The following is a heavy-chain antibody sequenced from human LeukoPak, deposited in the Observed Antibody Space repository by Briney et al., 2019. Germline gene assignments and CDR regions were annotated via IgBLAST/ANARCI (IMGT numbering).Heavy chain of an antibody. D-gene: IGHD3-10*02. CDR3: AELGITMIGGV. CDR2: MNDDGSST. CDR1: GFTFTRHW. V-gene: IGHV3-74*01. J-gene: IGHJ6*04. Sequence: PGGSLRLSCVVSGFTFTRHWMHWVRQAPGKGLVWVSRMNDDGSSTSYAEALKGRFTISRDNAKNTLYLHMSNLRAEDTAVYYCAELGITMIGGVWGKGTTVTISS.